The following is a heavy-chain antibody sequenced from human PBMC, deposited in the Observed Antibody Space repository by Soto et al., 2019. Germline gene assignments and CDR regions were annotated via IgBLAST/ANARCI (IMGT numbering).Heavy chain of an antibody. CDR3: ATYRIVVVNYGMDV. J-gene: IGHJ6*02. D-gene: IGHD3-22*01. CDR1: GYTLTELS. CDR2: FDPEDGET. Sequence: GASVKVSCKVSGYTLTELSMHWVRQAPGKGLEWMGGFDPEDGETIYAQKFQGRVTMTEDTSTDTAYMELSSLRSEDTAVYYCATYRIVVVNYGMDVWGRGTTVTVSS. V-gene: IGHV1-24*01.